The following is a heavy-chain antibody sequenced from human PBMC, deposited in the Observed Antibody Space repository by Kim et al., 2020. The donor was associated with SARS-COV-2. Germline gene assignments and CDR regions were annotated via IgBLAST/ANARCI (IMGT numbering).Heavy chain of an antibody. D-gene: IGHD3-22*01. CDR3: ATWRIVVVITAAFDI. J-gene: IGHJ3*02. Sequence: QKFQGRVTMTEDTSTDTAYMELSSLRSEDTAVYYCATWRIVVVITAAFDIWGQGTMVTVSS. V-gene: IGHV1-24*01.